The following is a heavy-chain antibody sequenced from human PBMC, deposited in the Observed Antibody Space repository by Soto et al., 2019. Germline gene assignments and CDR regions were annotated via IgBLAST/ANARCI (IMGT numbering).Heavy chain of an antibody. Sequence: SETLSLTCTVCGGTMTSYVWVWIRKTAGKGLEWIGRIYTSGSTNYNPSLKSRVTMSVDTSKNQFSLKLSSVTAADTAVYYCAREGRGYIAAAGYKFDYWGQGTLVTVSS. J-gene: IGHJ4*02. D-gene: IGHD6-13*01. CDR3: AREGRGYIAAAGYKFDY. CDR2: IYTSGST. V-gene: IGHV4-4*07. CDR1: GGTMTSYV.